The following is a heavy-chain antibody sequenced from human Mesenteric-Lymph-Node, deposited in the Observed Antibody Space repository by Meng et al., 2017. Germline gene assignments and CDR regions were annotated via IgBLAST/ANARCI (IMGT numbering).Heavy chain of an antibody. D-gene: IGHD5-12*01. CDR3: ASSYSGYAGGELDY. V-gene: IGHV1-3*01. Sequence: ASVKVSCKASGGTFSSYAISWVRQAPGQRLEWMGWINAGNGNTKYSQKFQGRVTITRDTSASTAYMELSSLRSEDTAVYYCASSYSGYAGGELDYWGQGTLVTVSS. J-gene: IGHJ4*02. CDR1: GGTFSSYA. CDR2: INAGNGNT.